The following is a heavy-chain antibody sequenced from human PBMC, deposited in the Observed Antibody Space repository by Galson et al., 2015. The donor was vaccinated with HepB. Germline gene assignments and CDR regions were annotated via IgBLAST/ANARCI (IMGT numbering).Heavy chain of an antibody. CDR1: GFTFSSYG. Sequence: SLRLSCAASGFTFSSYGMHWVRQAPGKGLEWVAVISYDGSNKYYADSVKGRFTISRDNSKNTLYLQMNSLRAEDTAVYYCAKGEYFNYWGQGTLVTVSS. CDR2: ISYDGSNK. CDR3: AKGEYFNY. J-gene: IGHJ4*02. V-gene: IGHV3-30*18. D-gene: IGHD1-26*01.